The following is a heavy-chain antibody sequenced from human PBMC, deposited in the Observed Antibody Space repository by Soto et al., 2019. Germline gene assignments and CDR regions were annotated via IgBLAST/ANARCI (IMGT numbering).Heavy chain of an antibody. CDR2: INSDGSST. Sequence: VQLVESGGGLVQPGGSLRLSCAASGFTFRSCWMQWVRQAPGKGLVWVSWINSDGSSTSYADSVKGRFTISRDNAKNTLYLQMNSLRAEDTAVYYCASGGSSLNFDSWGQGTLVTVSS. J-gene: IGHJ4*02. CDR3: ASGGSSLNFDS. V-gene: IGHV3-74*01. D-gene: IGHD6-6*01. CDR1: GFTFRSCW.